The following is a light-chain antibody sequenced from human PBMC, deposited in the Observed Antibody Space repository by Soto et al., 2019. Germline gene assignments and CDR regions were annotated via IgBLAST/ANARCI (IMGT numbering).Light chain of an antibody. J-gene: IGKJ2*01. Sequence: DMQMTQSPSSLSASVGDRVIITCRASQNINNYLNWYQQKPGKAPKVLIFSASSLHSGVPSRFSGSGVGTDFTLTISSLQPEDFATYYCQQSYSLPFTFGQGTKLEIK. CDR2: SAS. V-gene: IGKV1-39*01. CDR3: QQSYSLPFT. CDR1: QNINNY.